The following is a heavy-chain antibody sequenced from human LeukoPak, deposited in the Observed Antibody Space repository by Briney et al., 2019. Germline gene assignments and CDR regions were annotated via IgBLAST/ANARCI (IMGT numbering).Heavy chain of an antibody. CDR2: ISSSSSYI. J-gene: IGHJ6*02. CDR3: ARDGYSGYFHYYYGMDV. Sequence: GGSLRLSCAASGFTFSSYSMNWVRQAPGKGLEWVSSISSSSSYIYYADSVRGRFTISRDNAKNSLYLQMNSLRAEDTAVYYCARDGYSGYFHYYYGMDVWGQGTTVTVSS. D-gene: IGHD5-12*01. CDR1: GFTFSSYS. V-gene: IGHV3-21*01.